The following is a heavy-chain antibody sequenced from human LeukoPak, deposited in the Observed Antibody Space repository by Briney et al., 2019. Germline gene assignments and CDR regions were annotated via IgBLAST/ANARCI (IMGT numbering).Heavy chain of an antibody. D-gene: IGHD6-6*01. CDR1: GGSISSYY. CDR2: IYYSGST. CDR3: ARLYTSFRAFDI. V-gene: IGHV4-59*12. J-gene: IGHJ3*02. Sequence: SETLSLTCTVSGGSISSYYWSWIRQPPGKGLEWIGYIYYSGSTNYNPSLKSRVTISVDTSKKQFSLKLSSVTAADTAVYYCARLYTSFRAFDIWGQGTMVTVSS.